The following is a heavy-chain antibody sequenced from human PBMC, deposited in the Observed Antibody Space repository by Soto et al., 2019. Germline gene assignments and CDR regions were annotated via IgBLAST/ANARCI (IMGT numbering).Heavy chain of an antibody. CDR1: GDTFNTYT. CDR3: ARSYGSGSRPFDY. D-gene: IGHD3-10*01. J-gene: IGHJ4*02. CDR2: IIPVLSMS. V-gene: IGHV1-69*02. Sequence: SVKVSCKTSGDTFNTYTFAWVRQAPGQGLEWMGRIIPVLSMSTYAQNFQGRVSLIADKSTNTVYMSLSGLRSDDTAIYYCARSYGSGSRPFDYWGQGTLVTVS.